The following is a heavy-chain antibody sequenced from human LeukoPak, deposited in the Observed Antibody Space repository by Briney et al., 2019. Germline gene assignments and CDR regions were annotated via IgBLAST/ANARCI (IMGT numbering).Heavy chain of an antibody. D-gene: IGHD5-18*01. CDR3: AVDTAMANFDY. CDR1: GYTFTSYY. V-gene: IGHV1-46*01. J-gene: IGHJ4*02. CDR2: INPSGGST. Sequence: GASVKVSCKASGYTFTSYYMHWVRQAPGQGLEWMGIINPSGGSTSYAQKFQGRVTMTRDTSTSTVYMELSSLKSEDTAVYYCAVDTAMANFDYWGQGTLVTVSS.